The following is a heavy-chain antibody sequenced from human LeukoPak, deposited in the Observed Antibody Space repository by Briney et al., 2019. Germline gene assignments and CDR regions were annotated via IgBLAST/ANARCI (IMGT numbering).Heavy chain of an antibody. CDR3: AKANSGSYYGDFDY. CDR2: ISSSSSYI. CDR1: GFTFSSYA. D-gene: IGHD1-26*01. J-gene: IGHJ4*02. Sequence: GGSLRLSCAASGFTFSSYAMNWVRQAPGKGLEWVSSISSSSSYIYYADSVKGRFTISRDNAKNSLYLQMDSLRPEDTAFYYCAKANSGSYYGDFDYWGQGTLVTVPS. V-gene: IGHV3-21*04.